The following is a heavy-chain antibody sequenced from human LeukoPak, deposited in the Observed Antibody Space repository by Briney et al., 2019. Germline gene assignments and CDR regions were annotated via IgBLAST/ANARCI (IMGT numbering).Heavy chain of an antibody. CDR3: PSQSNIAAAGIGLYYYYGMDV. CDR1: GGSISSGDYY. V-gene: IGHV4-30-4*01. Sequence: SETLSLTFTVSGGSISSGDYYWSWIRQPPGKGLELIGEINHSRSTNYNPSLKSRLTISVDTSKNQFSLKLTSVTAADTAVYYCPSQSNIAAAGIGLYYYYGMDVWGQGTTVPVSS. J-gene: IGHJ6*02. CDR2: INHSRST. D-gene: IGHD6-13*01.